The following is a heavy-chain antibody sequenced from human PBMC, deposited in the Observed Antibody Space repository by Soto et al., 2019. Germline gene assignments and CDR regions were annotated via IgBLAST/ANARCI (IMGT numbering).Heavy chain of an antibody. Sequence: GGSLRLSCAGSGFTFSNAWMSWVRQAPGKGLEWVGRIKTKADGGATEYAAPVKGRVTLSRDDSKDTLYLQMDSLKTEDTAVYYCTTAPTYYDTWSGYYPSDYWGQGTLVTVSS. CDR1: GFTFSNAW. CDR3: TTAPTYYDTWSGYYPSDY. D-gene: IGHD3-3*01. V-gene: IGHV3-15*01. CDR2: IKTKADGGAT. J-gene: IGHJ4*02.